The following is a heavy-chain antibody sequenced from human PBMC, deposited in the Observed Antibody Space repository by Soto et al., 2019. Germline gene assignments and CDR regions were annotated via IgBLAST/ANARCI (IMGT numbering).Heavy chain of an antibody. CDR3: ARSAHYYGSGSYNWFDP. CDR2: INAGNGNT. Sequence: QVQLVQSGAEVKKPGASVKVSCKASGYTFTSYAMHWVRQAPGQRLEWMGWINAGNGNTKYSQKFQGRVTITRDTSASTAYMELSSLRSEDTAVYYCARSAHYYGSGSYNWFDPWGQGTLVTVSS. V-gene: IGHV1-3*01. D-gene: IGHD3-10*01. CDR1: GYTFTSYA. J-gene: IGHJ5*02.